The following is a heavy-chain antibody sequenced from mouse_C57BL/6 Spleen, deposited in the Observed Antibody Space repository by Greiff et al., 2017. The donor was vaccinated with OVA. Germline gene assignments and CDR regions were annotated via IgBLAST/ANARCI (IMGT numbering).Heavy chain of an antibody. Sequence: DVKLVESEGGLVQPGSSMKLSCTASGFTFSDYYMAWVRQVPEKGLEWVANINYDGSSTYYLDSLKSRFIISRDNAKNILYLQMSSLKSEDTATYYCARDGGSYGYFDVWGTGTTVTVSS. CDR3: ARDGGSYGYFDV. CDR1: GFTFSDYY. V-gene: IGHV5-16*01. D-gene: IGHD1-1*02. CDR2: INYDGSST. J-gene: IGHJ1*03.